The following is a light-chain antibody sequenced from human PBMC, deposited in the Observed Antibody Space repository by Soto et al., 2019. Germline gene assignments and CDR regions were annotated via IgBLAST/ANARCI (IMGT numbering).Light chain of an antibody. V-gene: IGLV2-14*01. J-gene: IGLJ3*02. CDR1: SSDVAGYNY. CDR2: EVS. CDR3: SSYTGSSTPV. Sequence: QSALTQPASVSGSPGQSITISCTGTSSDVAGYNYVSWYQHHPGKAPKLMIYEVSNRPSGVSNRFSGSKSGNTASLTISGLQAEDEADYYCSSYTGSSTPVFGGGTKLTVL.